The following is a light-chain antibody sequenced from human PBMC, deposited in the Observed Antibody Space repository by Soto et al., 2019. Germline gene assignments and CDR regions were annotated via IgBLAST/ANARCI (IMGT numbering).Light chain of an antibody. CDR2: LEGTGSY. Sequence: QSVLTQSSSASASLGSSVKLTCTLSSGHSSYIIAWHQQQPGKAPRYLMKLEGTGSYNKGSGVPDRFSGSSSGADRYLTISNPQFEDEADYYCETWDRNTVVFGGGTKAHRP. CDR3: ETWDRNTVV. V-gene: IGLV4-60*02. J-gene: IGLJ2*01. CDR1: SGHSSYI.